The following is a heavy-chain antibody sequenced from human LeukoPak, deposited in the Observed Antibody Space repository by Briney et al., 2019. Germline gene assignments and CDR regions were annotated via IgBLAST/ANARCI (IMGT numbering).Heavy chain of an antibody. CDR1: GYSISSYY. V-gene: IGHV4-4*07. D-gene: IGHD4-17*01. J-gene: IGHJ6*03. Sequence: SETLSLTCTVSGYSISSYYWSWIRQPAGKGLEWIGRIYTSGSTNYNPSLKSRVTMLVDTSKNQFSLKLSSVTAADTAVYYCARHQSANHIYGDYVGPGRGYYYYMDVWGKGTTVTVSS. CDR2: IYTSGST. CDR3: ARHQSANHIYGDYVGPGRGYYYYMDV.